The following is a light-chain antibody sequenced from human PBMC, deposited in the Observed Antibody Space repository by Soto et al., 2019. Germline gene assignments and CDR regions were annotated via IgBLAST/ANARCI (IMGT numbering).Light chain of an antibody. CDR1: QSISSF. J-gene: IGKJ5*01. CDR2: DTS. V-gene: IGKV1-39*01. Sequence: DIPMTQSPSSLSASVGDRITITCRASQSISSFLNWYQQKPGKAPKLLIYDTSSLQSGVPSRFSGSVSGKDFTLTISSLQPEDFATYYCQQSYSSPPITFGQGTRLEIK. CDR3: QQSYSSPPIT.